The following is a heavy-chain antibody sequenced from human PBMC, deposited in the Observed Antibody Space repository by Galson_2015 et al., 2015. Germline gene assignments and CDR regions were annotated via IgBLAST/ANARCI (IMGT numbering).Heavy chain of an antibody. CDR1: EFTFSSYS. D-gene: IGHD5-12*01. Sequence: SLRLSCAASEFTFSSYSMNWVRQAPGKGLEWISYIGRSSSPIYYADSVKGRFTISRDNAKNSLSLQMNSLRDEDTAVYFCARGGTYSGYDWGGYWAQGTLVTVSS. V-gene: IGHV3-48*02. J-gene: IGHJ4*02. CDR2: IGRSSSPI. CDR3: ARGGTYSGYDWGGY.